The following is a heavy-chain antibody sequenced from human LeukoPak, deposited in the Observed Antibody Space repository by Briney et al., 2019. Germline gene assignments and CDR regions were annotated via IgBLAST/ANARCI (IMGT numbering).Heavy chain of an antibody. Sequence: GGSLRLSCAASGFTFSSYAMHWVRQAPGKGLEWVAVISYDGSNKYYADSVKGRFTISRDNSKNTLYLQMNSLRAEDTAVYYCSRQVVAAIGHNWFDPWGQGTLVTVSS. D-gene: IGHD2-15*01. V-gene: IGHV3-30-3*01. CDR2: ISYDGSNK. CDR3: SRQVVAAIGHNWFDP. CDR1: GFTFSSYA. J-gene: IGHJ5*02.